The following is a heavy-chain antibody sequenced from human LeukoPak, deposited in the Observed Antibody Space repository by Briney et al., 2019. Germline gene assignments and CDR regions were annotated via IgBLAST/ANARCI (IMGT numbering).Heavy chain of an antibody. Sequence: GGSLRLSCAASGFTSSSYWMSWVRQAPGKGLEWVANIKQDGSEKYYVDSVKGRFTISRDNAKNSLYLQMNSLRAEDTAVYYCARAAGYSSSWYSWYYFDYWGQGTLVTVSS. CDR3: ARAAGYSSSWYSWYYFDY. J-gene: IGHJ4*02. CDR2: IKQDGSEK. CDR1: GFTSSSYW. V-gene: IGHV3-7*01. D-gene: IGHD6-13*01.